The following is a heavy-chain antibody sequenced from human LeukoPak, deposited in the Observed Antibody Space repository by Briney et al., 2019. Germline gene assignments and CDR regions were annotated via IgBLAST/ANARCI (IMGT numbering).Heavy chain of an antibody. CDR1: GFTFSSYA. V-gene: IGHV3-23*01. J-gene: IGHJ4*02. Sequence: GGSLRLSRAASGFTFSSYAMSWVRQAPGKGLEWVSAISGSGGSTYYADSVKGRFTISRDNSKNTLYLQMNSLRAEDTAVYYCAKGGGFGLGVGKDYWGQGTLVTVSS. CDR2: ISGSGGST. D-gene: IGHD3-3*01. CDR3: AKGGGFGLGVGKDY.